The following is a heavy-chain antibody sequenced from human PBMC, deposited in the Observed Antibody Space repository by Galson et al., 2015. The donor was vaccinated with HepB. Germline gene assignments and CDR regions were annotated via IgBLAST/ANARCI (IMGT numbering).Heavy chain of an antibody. CDR2: IVVGSGNT. Sequence: SVKVSCKASGFTFTSSAMQWVRQARGQRLEWIGWIVVGSGNTNYAQKFQERVTITRDMSTSTAYMELSSLRSEDTAVYYCAAETLAYCGGDCPEGGAFDIWGQGTMVTVSS. J-gene: IGHJ3*02. CDR1: GFTFTSSA. D-gene: IGHD2-21*02. V-gene: IGHV1-58*02. CDR3: AAETLAYCGGDCPEGGAFDI.